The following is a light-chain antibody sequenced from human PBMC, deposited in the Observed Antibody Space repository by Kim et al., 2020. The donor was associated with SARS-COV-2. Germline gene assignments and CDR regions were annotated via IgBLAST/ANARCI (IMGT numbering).Light chain of an antibody. CDR3: QQYNSSPQT. V-gene: IGKV3-20*01. Sequence: EIVLTQSPGTLSLSPGERATLSCRASQSVSSSYLAWYQQKPGQAPRLLIYGASSRATGIPDRFSGSGSGTDFTLTISRLESEDFAVYYCQQYNSSPQTFGEGTKVDIK. J-gene: IGKJ1*01. CDR1: QSVSSSY. CDR2: GAS.